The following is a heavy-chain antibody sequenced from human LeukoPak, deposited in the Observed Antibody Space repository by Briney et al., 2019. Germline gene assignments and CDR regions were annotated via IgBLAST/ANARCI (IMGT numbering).Heavy chain of an antibody. J-gene: IGHJ1*01. D-gene: IGHD2-2*02. CDR1: EFTFSNSY. Sequence: GGSLRLSCAASEFTFSNSYMTWVRQAPGKGLEWVSVIYEGGGRYYGDSVKGRFTISKDNFENTVHLQMNSLRADDTAVYYCARVLYNGGYIQYWGQGTLVTVSS. V-gene: IGHV3-53*01. CDR3: ARVLYNGGYIQY. CDR2: IYEGGGR.